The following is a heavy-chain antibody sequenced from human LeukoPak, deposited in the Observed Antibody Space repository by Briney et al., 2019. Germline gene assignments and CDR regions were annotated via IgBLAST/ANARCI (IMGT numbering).Heavy chain of an antibody. CDR2: IYYSGST. D-gene: IGHD2-8*01. J-gene: IGHJ4*02. V-gene: IGHV4-39*01. Sequence: SATLSLTCTVAGGSISSSSYYWGWIRQPPGKGLEWIGSIYYSGSTYYNPSLKSRVAISVDTSKNQFSLKLSSVTPADTTVYYCARHWRRFSHGPLYFDYWVQGTLVTVSS. CDR1: GGSISSSSYY. CDR3: ARHWRRFSHGPLYFDY.